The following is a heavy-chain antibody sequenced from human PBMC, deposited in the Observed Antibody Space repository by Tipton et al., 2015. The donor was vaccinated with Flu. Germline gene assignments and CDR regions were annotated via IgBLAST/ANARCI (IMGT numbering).Heavy chain of an antibody. V-gene: IGHV1-2*02. CDR1: GYTFTGHY. J-gene: IGHJ4*02. D-gene: IGHD3-22*01. Sequence: QVQLVQSGADVKKPGASVKVSCKASGYTFTGHYIHWVRQAPGQGLEWMGWINPNNGGTNSAQKFQGRVTMTRDTFISTAYMELSRLRSDDTAIYYCARDSYFDDSGYYFDYWGQGTLVTVSS. CDR3: ARDSYFDDSGYYFDY. CDR2: INPNNGGT.